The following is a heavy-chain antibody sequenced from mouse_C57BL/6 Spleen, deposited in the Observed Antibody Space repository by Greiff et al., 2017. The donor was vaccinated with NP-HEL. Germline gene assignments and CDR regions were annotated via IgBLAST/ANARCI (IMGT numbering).Heavy chain of an antibody. CDR1: GYSITSGYY. CDR3: ARERGGDLDY. D-gene: IGHD3-3*01. J-gene: IGHJ2*01. V-gene: IGHV3-6*01. CDR2: ISYDGSN. Sequence: VQLQQSGPGLVKPSQSLSLTCSVTGYSITSGYYWNWIRQFPGNNLEWMGYISYDGSNNYNPSLKNRISITHDTSKNQFFLKLNSVTTEDTATYDCARERGGDLDYWGQGTTLTVSS.